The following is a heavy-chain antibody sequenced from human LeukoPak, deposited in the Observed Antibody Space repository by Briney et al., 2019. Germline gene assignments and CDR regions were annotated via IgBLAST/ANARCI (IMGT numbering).Heavy chain of an antibody. CDR1: GYIFTSYG. CDR2: ISVNNGNT. Sequence: ASVKVSCKASGYIFTSYGISWMRQAPGQGLEWVGWISVNNGNTEHAQKLQGRITLTTDTATSTAYMELRSLGSDDTAVYYCAKDSAIVALVGSGDASDIWGQGTLVTVSS. V-gene: IGHV1-18*04. D-gene: IGHD3-22*01. CDR3: AKDSAIVALVGSGDASDI. J-gene: IGHJ3*02.